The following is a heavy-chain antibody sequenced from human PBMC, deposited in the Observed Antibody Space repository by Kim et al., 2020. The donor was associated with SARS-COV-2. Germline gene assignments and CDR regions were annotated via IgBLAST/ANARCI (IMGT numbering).Heavy chain of an antibody. CDR1: GGSISSSNW. J-gene: IGHJ6*02. Sequence: SETLSLTCAVSGGSISSSNWWSWVRQPPGKGLEWIGEIYHSGSTNYNPSLKSRVTISVDKSKNQFSLKLSSVTAADTAVYYCARGAKIGITMVRGVKHYYYGMDVWGQGTTVTVSS. CDR2: IYHSGST. D-gene: IGHD3-10*01. V-gene: IGHV4-4*02. CDR3: ARGAKIGITMVRGVKHYYYGMDV.